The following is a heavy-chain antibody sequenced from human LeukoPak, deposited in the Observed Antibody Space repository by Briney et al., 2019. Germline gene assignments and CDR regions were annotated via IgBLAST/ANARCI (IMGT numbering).Heavy chain of an antibody. D-gene: IGHD4-17*01. CDR1: GFTFSSYA. CDR3: ARESTVTPFGYDY. V-gene: IGHV3-30-3*01. Sequence: GGSLRLSCAASGFTFSSYAMHWVRQAPGKGLEWVAVISYDGSNKYYADSVKGRFTISRDNSKNTLYLQMNSLRAEDTAVYYCARESTVTPFGYDYWGQGTLVTVSS. J-gene: IGHJ4*02. CDR2: ISYDGSNK.